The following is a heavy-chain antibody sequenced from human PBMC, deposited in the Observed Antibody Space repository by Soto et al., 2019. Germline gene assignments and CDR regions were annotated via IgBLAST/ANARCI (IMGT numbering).Heavy chain of an antibody. CDR2: FDPEDGET. D-gene: IGHD3-22*01. V-gene: IGHV1-24*01. J-gene: IGHJ5*02. Sequence: ASVKVSCKVSGYTLTELSMHWVRQAPGKGLEWMGGFDPEDGETIYAQKFQGRVTMTEDTSTDTAYMELSGLRSEDTAVYYCATNDYYDSSGSVWFDPWGQGTLVTVSS. CDR3: ATNDYYDSSGSVWFDP. CDR1: GYTLTELS.